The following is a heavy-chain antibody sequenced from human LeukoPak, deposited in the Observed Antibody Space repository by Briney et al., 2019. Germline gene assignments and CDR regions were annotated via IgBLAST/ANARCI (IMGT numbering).Heavy chain of an antibody. Sequence: PSETLSLTCTVSSDSFDSYYWNWIRQPAGKGLEWIGRIFPGGLTTYNPSLKSRVTISVDTSKNQFSLKLSSVTAADTAVYYCARNLFPPIAARPRPYYYYGMDVWGQGTTVTVSS. V-gene: IGHV4-4*07. J-gene: IGHJ6*02. CDR1: SDSFDSYY. D-gene: IGHD6-6*01. CDR2: IFPGGLT. CDR3: ARNLFPPIAARPRPYYYYGMDV.